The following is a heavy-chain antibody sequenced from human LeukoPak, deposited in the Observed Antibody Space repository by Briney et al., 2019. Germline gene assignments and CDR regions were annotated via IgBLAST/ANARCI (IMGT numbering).Heavy chain of an antibody. D-gene: IGHD6-19*01. CDR1: GFIFSSYG. Sequence: GRSLRLSCEASGFIFSSYGMHWVRQAPGKGLEWVAVIAYDGTNKYYADSVKGRFTISRDNPKNTLYLQMNSLRAEDTALYYCASPQWPGYFDYWGQGTLVTVSS. CDR2: IAYDGTNK. V-gene: IGHV3-30*03. J-gene: IGHJ4*02. CDR3: ASPQWPGYFDY.